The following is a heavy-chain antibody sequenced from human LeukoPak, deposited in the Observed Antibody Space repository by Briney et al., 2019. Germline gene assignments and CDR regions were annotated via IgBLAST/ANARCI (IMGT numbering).Heavy chain of an antibody. D-gene: IGHD6-19*01. Sequence: SETLSLTCTVSGGSISSYYWSWIRQPPGKGLEWIGHIYYNGSANYNPSLKSRVTLSVDTSKNQLSLKLTSVTAADRALYYCARSLYSTGWYPYYYYMDVWGKGTTVTISS. J-gene: IGHJ6*03. CDR2: IYYNGSA. CDR3: ARSLYSTGWYPYYYYMDV. CDR1: GGSISSYY. V-gene: IGHV4-59*01.